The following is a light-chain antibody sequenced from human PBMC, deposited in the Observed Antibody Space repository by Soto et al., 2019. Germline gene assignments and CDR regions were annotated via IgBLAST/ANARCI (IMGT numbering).Light chain of an antibody. Sequence: EILLTQSPGTLSLSPGERATLSCRASQSVTSGYLSWYQQKPGQAPRLLIYGASNRATVIPDRFSGGGSGTDFTLTISSLEPEDFAVYYCQQYSNSPRTFGQGTKVEIK. J-gene: IGKJ1*01. CDR3: QQYSNSPRT. V-gene: IGKV3-20*01. CDR1: QSVTSGY. CDR2: GAS.